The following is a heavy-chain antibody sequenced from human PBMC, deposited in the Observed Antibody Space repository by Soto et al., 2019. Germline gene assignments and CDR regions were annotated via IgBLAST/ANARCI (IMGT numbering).Heavy chain of an antibody. V-gene: IGHV1-46*01. D-gene: IGHD2-15*01. J-gene: IGHJ4*02. CDR3: ARDPQGYCSGGRCYHFDY. Sequence: QVQLVQSGAEVKKPGASVRVSCKASGYTLTSYSMHWVRQAPGQGLEWMGIINPSGDNIRYAQNFQGGVTMTRDTSTSTVYLELSSLRSEDTAIYYCARDPQGYCSGGRCYHFDYWGQGTLVTVSS. CDR2: INPSGDNI. CDR1: GYTLTSYS.